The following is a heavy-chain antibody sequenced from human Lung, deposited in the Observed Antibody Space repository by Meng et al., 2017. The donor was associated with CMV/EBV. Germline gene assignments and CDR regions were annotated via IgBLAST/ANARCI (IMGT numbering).Heavy chain of an antibody. Sequence: SCAASGFTFSSYAMSWVRQAPGKGLEWVSAISGSGGSTYYADSVKGRFTISRDNSKNTLYLQMNSLRAEDTAVYYCAKRLGGLLSSDADLGYWVQGNXVTVSS. V-gene: IGHV3-23*01. CDR3: AKRLGGLLSSDADLGY. CDR2: ISGSGGST. CDR1: GFTFSSYA. D-gene: IGHD3-10*01. J-gene: IGHJ4*02.